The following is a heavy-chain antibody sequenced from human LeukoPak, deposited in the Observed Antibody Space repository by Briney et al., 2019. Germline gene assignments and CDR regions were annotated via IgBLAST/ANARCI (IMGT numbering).Heavy chain of an antibody. CDR3: VRDGVGAPPFDY. CDR1: GFTFSSNW. Sequence: PGGSLRLSCAGSGFTFSSNWMHWVRQVPGKGLVWVSRINSDGSSTDYADSVRGRFTISRDNAKNTLLLQMNSLRAEDTAAYYCVRDGVGAPPFDYWGQGVLVTVSS. V-gene: IGHV3-74*01. CDR2: INSDGSST. J-gene: IGHJ4*02. D-gene: IGHD1-26*01.